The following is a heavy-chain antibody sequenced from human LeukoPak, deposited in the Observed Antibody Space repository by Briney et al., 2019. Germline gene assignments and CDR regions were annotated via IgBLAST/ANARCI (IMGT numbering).Heavy chain of an antibody. CDR2: IYYSGIS. CDR1: SGSISSSNYY. V-gene: IGHV4-39*01. Sequence: SETLSLTCTVSSGSISSSNYYWGWIRQPPGKGLEWIGSIYYSGISYYNPSLKSRVTISVDTSKNQFSLKLASVTAADTAVYYCARRSYSSAWGEGFDYWGQGTVVTVSS. CDR3: ARRSYSSAWGEGFDY. D-gene: IGHD6-25*01. J-gene: IGHJ4*02.